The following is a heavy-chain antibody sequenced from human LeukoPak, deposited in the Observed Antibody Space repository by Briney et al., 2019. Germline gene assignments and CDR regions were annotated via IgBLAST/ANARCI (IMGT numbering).Heavy chain of an antibody. V-gene: IGHV5-51*01. Sequence: GESLKISCQGAGYIFKNHWIGWVRQTPERVLEWMAIIFPGDSDTRYSPSFQGQVTISADKSISTAYLQWSSLKASDTAMYYCARHGGLINNWFDPWGQGTLVTVSS. CDR3: ARHGGLINNWFDP. CDR2: IFPGDSDT. D-gene: IGHD3-16*01. CDR1: GYIFKNHW. J-gene: IGHJ5*02.